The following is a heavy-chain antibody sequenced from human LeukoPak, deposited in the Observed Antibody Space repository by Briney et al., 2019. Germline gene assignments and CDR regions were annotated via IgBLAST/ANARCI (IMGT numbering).Heavy chain of an antibody. J-gene: IGHJ4*02. D-gene: IGHD6-19*01. CDR2: IYYSGST. CDR3: ARRGTQSSGWYLYYFDY. V-gene: IGHV4-39*07. CDR1: GGSISSSSYY. Sequence: SETLSLTCTVSGGSISSSSYYWGWIRQPPGKGLEWIGSIYYSGSTYYNPSLKSRVTISVDTSKNQFSLKLSSVTAADTAVYYCARRGTQSSGWYLYYFDYWGQGTLVTVSS.